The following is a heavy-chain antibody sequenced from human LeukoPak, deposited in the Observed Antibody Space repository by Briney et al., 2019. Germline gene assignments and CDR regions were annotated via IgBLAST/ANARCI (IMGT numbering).Heavy chain of an antibody. Sequence: ASVKVSCKASGYTFTSYGISWVRQAPGQGLEWMGWISAYNGNTNYAQKLQGRVTMTTDTSTSTVYMELRSLRSDDTAVYYCARLVCSSTTCYSFYFDYWGQGTLVTVSS. CDR3: ARLVCSSTTCYSFYFDY. D-gene: IGHD2-2*02. CDR1: GYTFTSYG. CDR2: ISAYNGNT. J-gene: IGHJ4*02. V-gene: IGHV1-18*01.